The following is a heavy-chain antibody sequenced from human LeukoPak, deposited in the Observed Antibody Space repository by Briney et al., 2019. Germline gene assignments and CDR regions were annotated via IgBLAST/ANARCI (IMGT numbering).Heavy chain of an antibody. V-gene: IGHV4-4*07. J-gene: IGHJ4*02. CDR2: IHTSGST. CDR1: GGSISNYH. CDR3: ARRHISSGWSFDY. Sequence: PSATLSLTCTVSGGSISNYHWSWIRQPAGKGLEWIGQIHTSGSTNYNPPLKSRVTVSIDTPENQLSLTIRSVTAADTAIYYCARRHISSGWSFDYWGQGTLVTVSS. D-gene: IGHD6-19*01.